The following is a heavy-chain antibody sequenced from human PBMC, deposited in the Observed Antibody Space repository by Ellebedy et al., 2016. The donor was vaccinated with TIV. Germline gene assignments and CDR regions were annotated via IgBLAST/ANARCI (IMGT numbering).Heavy chain of an antibody. J-gene: IGHJ4*02. CDR3: VGASSSGSPFDY. V-gene: IGHV3-48*04. Sequence: GESLKISCAASGFTFSNNSMNWVRQAPGKGLEWVSYISSTGTTIYYADSVKGRFTISRDNAKTSLYLQMNSLRAEDTAVYYCVGASSSGSPFDYWGQGSLVIVSS. D-gene: IGHD3-10*01. CDR1: GFTFSNNS. CDR2: ISSTGTTI.